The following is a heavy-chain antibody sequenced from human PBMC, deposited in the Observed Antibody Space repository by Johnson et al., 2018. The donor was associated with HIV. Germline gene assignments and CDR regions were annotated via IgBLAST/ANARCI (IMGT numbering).Heavy chain of an antibody. D-gene: IGHD1-14*01. CDR1: GFTFSSYW. Sequence: EVQVVESGGGLVQPGGSLRLSCAASGFTFSSYWMSWVRQAPGKGLEWVANIKQDGSEKYYVDSVKGRFTISRDNAKNSLYLQLTSLRAEDTALYYCAKENLSGAFDIWGQGTMVTVSS. CDR2: IKQDGSEK. J-gene: IGHJ3*02. V-gene: IGHV3-7*03. CDR3: AKENLSGAFDI.